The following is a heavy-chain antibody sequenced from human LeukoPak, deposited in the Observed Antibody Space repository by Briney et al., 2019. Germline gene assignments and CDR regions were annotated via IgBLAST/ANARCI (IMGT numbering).Heavy chain of an antibody. D-gene: IGHD1-26*01. CDR3: SGRGSYHYFDY. CDR1: GFTVSSNY. CDR2: INSGGST. Sequence: GGSLRLSCAASGFTVSSNYMSWVRQAPGKGLEWVAVINSGGSTYYADSVKGRFTISRDNSKNTMYLQMNSLRAEDTAVSYCSGRGSYHYFDYWGQGTLVTVSS. J-gene: IGHJ4*02. V-gene: IGHV3-53*01.